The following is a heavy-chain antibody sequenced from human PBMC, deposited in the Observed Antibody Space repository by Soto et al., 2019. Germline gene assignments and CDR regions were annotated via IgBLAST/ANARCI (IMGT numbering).Heavy chain of an antibody. J-gene: IGHJ5*02. V-gene: IGHV3-30-3*01. D-gene: IGHD2-15*01. Sequence: AGGSLRLSCAAYGFTLSRYAMDGVRFALGIGLEWVAVISYDGIYKYSADSVKGLFTISRDNSKNTLYLQMNSLRAEDTALYYCARGGGIVVVVAGPGEIDPWGQGP. CDR3: ARGGGIVVVVAGPGEIDP. CDR1: GFTLSRYA. CDR2: ISYDGIYK.